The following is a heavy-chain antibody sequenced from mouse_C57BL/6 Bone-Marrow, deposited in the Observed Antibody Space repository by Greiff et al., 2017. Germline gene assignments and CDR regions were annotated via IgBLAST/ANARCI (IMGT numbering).Heavy chain of an antibody. J-gene: IGHJ2*01. Sequence: QVQLQHSGAALMKPGASVKLSCTATGYTFTGSWIEWVKQRPGHGLEWIGEILPGSGSTNYNEKFKGKATFIADTSSNTAYMQLSSLTTEDSAIYYCARVGYGNLYYFDYWGQGTTLTVSS. V-gene: IGHV1-9*01. CDR3: ARVGYGNLYYFDY. D-gene: IGHD2-1*01. CDR1: GYTFTGSW. CDR2: ILPGSGST.